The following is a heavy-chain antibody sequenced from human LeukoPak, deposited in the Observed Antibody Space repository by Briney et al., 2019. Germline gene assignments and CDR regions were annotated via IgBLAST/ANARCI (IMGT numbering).Heavy chain of an antibody. CDR3: AKDYYASSSGYFDY. J-gene: IGHJ4*02. CDR1: GFTVSDYS. D-gene: IGHD3-10*01. Sequence: GGSLRLSCAASGFTVSDYSMAWVRQAPGKGLEWVSAISGSGSYTDYADSVKGRFTISRDNSKNTLYLQMNTLRAEDTALYYCAKDYYASSSGYFDYWGQGTLVTVSS. V-gene: IGHV3-23*01. CDR2: ISGSGSYT.